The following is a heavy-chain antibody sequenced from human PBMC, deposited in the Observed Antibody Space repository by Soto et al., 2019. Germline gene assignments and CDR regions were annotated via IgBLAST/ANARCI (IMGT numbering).Heavy chain of an antibody. D-gene: IGHD3-3*01. CDR1: GFTFSSYA. Sequence: GGSLRLSCAASGFTFSSYAMSWVRQAPGEGLEWVSGITGRGGSTYYADSVKGRFTISRDNSKSTLYLQMNTLRAEDTAVYYCAKLPAGAGCYTHDSWGQGTLVTVSS. V-gene: IGHV3-23*01. J-gene: IGHJ4*02. CDR3: AKLPAGAGCYTHDS. CDR2: ITGRGGST.